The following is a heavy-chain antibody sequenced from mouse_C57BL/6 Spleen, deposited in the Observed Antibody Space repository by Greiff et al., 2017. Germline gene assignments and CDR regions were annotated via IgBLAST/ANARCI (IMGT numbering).Heavy chain of an antibody. J-gene: IGHJ4*01. V-gene: IGHV5-4*01. CDR3: ARDYYYGSSYIYYAMDY. CDR1: GFTFSSYA. CDR2: ISDGGSYT. D-gene: IGHD1-1*01. Sequence: EVQRVESGGGLVKPGGSLKLSCAASGFTFSSYAMSWVRQTPEKRLEWVATISDGGSYTYYPDNVKGRFTISRDNAKNNLYLQMSHLKSEDTAMYYCARDYYYGSSYIYYAMDYWGQGTSGTVSS.